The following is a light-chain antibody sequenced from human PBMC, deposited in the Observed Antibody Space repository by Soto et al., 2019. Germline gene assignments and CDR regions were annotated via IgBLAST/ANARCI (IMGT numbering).Light chain of an antibody. CDR2: DVS. CDR3: SSYTSSSTLV. CDR1: SSDVGGYNY. V-gene: IGLV2-14*01. Sequence: QSALTQPASVSGSPGQSITISCTGTSSDVGGYNYVSWYQQHPGKAPKLMIYDVSNRPSGVPNRFSGSTSGNTASLTISGLQAEDEADYYCSSYTSSSTLVFGTGTKVTVL. J-gene: IGLJ1*01.